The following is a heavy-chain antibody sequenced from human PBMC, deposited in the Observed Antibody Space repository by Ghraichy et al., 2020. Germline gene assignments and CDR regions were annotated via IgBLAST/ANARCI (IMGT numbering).Heavy chain of an antibody. CDR3: ARGLAAAGYYYYGMDV. D-gene: IGHD6-13*01. CDR1: GFTFSSYW. Sequence: GGSLRLSCVASGFTFSSYWMSWVRQAPGKGLEWVANIKQDGSEKYYVDSVKGRFTISRDNAKNSLYLQMNSLRAEDTAVYYCARGLAAAGYYYYGMDVWGQGTTVTVSS. CDR2: IKQDGSEK. V-gene: IGHV3-7*01. J-gene: IGHJ6*02.